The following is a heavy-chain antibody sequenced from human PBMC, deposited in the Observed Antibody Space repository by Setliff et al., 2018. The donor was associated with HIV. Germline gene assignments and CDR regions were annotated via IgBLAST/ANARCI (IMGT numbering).Heavy chain of an antibody. V-gene: IGHV3-7*01. J-gene: IGHJ4*02. CDR2: INRDGSET. Sequence: PGGSLRLSCAVSGFTPGSYWISWVRQAPGKGLEWVANINRDGSETYYLDPVKGRFTISRDNAKNSLYLQMNSLRVDDTAVYYCARDSGTVVGATGPGYWGQGTLVTVSS. D-gene: IGHD1-26*01. CDR3: ARDSGTVVGATGPGY. CDR1: GFTPGSYW.